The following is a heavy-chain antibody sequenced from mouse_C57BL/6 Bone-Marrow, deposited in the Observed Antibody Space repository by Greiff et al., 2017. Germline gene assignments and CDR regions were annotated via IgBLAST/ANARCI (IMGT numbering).Heavy chain of an antibody. CDR3: ARSYYGSSYGYYAMDY. D-gene: IGHD1-1*01. Sequence: DVQLQESGGDLVKPGGSLKLSCAASGFTFSSYGMSWVRPTPDKRLEWVATISSGGSYTYYPDSVKGRFTISRDNAKNTLYLQMSSLKSEDTAMYYCARSYYGSSYGYYAMDYWGQGTSVTVSS. CDR1: GFTFSSYG. J-gene: IGHJ4*01. V-gene: IGHV5-6*01. CDR2: ISSGGSYT.